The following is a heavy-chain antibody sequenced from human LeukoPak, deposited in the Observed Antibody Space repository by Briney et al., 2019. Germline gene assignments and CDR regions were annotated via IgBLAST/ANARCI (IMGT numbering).Heavy chain of an antibody. V-gene: IGHV4-59*08. D-gene: IGHD4-17*01. CDR1: GGSISIYY. Sequence: SETLSLTCTVSGGSISIYYWSWIRQPPGKGLEWLGYVYNSGSTDYNPSLKSRVTISVDTSKNQFSLKLSSVTAADTAVYYCASNYGDYVLDYWGQGTLVTVSS. J-gene: IGHJ4*02. CDR2: VYNSGST. CDR3: ASNYGDYVLDY.